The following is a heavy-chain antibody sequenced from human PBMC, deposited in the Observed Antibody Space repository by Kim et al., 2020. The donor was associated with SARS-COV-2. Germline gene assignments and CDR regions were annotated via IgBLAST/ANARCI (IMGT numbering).Heavy chain of an antibody. Sequence: PTVQGQVTNSADKSINTAYLQWSSLKASDTAMYYCARRLYDSSGFDGFDIWGQGTMVTVSS. D-gene: IGHD3-22*01. V-gene: IGHV5-51*01. CDR3: ARRLYDSSGFDGFDI. J-gene: IGHJ3*02.